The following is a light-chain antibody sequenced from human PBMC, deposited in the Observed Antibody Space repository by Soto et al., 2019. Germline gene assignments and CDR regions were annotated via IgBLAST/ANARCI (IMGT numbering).Light chain of an antibody. Sequence: SSELTQPPSVSVAPGQTARITCGGNNIGIKSVHWYQQKPGQAPVLVVYDERNRPSGIPERFPGSNSGNTATLTISRVEAGDEADYYCQVWDGSSDHVVFGGGTKVTVL. CDR3: QVWDGSSDHVV. CDR1: NIGIKS. J-gene: IGLJ2*01. V-gene: IGLV3-21*02. CDR2: DER.